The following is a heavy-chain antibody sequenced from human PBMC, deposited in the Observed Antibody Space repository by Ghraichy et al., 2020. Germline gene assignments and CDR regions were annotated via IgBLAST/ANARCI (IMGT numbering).Heavy chain of an antibody. D-gene: IGHD3-16*02. Sequence: ETLSLTCAASGFTFSSYAMSWVRQAPGKGLEWVSAISGSGGSTYYADSVKGRFTISRDNSKNTLYLQMNSLRAEDTAVYYCATYSGSLYDYVWGSYRPPPWDYYFDYWGQGTLVTVSS. CDR2: ISGSGGST. V-gene: IGHV3-23*01. CDR1: GFTFSSYA. J-gene: IGHJ4*02. CDR3: ATYSGSLYDYVWGSYRPPPWDYYFDY.